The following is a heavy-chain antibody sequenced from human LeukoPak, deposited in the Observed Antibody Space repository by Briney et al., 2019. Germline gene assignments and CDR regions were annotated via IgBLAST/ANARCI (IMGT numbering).Heavy chain of an antibody. V-gene: IGHV3-9*01. CDR1: GFTFDDYA. CDR3: ARLGDCSSTSCPFDY. Sequence: GGSLRLSCAASGFTFDDYAMHWVRQAPGKGLEWVSGISWNSGSIGYADSVKGRFTISRDNAKNSLYLQMNSLRAEDTAVYYCARLGDCSSTSCPFDYWGQGTLVTVSS. J-gene: IGHJ4*02. D-gene: IGHD2-2*01. CDR2: ISWNSGSI.